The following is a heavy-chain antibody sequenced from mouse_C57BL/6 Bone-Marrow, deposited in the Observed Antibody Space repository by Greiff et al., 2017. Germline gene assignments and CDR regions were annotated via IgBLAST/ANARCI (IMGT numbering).Heavy chain of an antibody. D-gene: IGHD2-2*01. CDR2: ILPGSGST. J-gene: IGHJ2*01. V-gene: IGHV1-9*01. CDR3: ARRSPLWLRRHYFDY. CDR1: GYTFTGYW. Sequence: VQWVESGAELMKPGASVKLSCKATGYTFTGYWIEWVKQRPGHGLEWIGEILPGSGSTNYNEKFKGKATFTADTSSNTAYMQLSSLTTEDSAIYYCARRSPLWLRRHYFDYWGQGTTLTVSS.